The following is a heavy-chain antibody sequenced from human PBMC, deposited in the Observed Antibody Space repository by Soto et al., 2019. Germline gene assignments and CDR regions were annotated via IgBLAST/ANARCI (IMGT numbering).Heavy chain of an antibody. Sequence: ASVKVSCKASGYTFTSYGISWVRQAPGQGLEWMGWISAYNGNTNYAQKLQGRVTMTTDTSTSTAYMELRSLRSDDTAVYYCARDPTLSYYYDSSGCLSGDYFDYWGQGTLVTVSS. CDR1: GYTFTSYG. D-gene: IGHD3-22*01. J-gene: IGHJ4*02. CDR3: ARDPTLSYYYDSSGCLSGDYFDY. CDR2: ISAYNGNT. V-gene: IGHV1-18*01.